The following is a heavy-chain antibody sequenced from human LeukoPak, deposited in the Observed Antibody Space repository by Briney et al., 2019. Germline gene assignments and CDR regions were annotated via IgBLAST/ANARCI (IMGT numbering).Heavy chain of an antibody. V-gene: IGHV3-48*01. CDR3: ARRLYCFGSSCHTGPDAFDV. J-gene: IGHJ3*01. D-gene: IGHD2-2*02. Sequence: GGSLRLSCAASGFTFSSYSMNWVRQAPGKGLEWVSYISSSSSTIYYADSVKGRFTISRDNSENTLYLQMNSLRSEDTAVYYCARRLYCFGSSCHTGPDAFDVWGQGTVVTVSS. CDR1: GFTFSSYS. CDR2: ISSSSSTI.